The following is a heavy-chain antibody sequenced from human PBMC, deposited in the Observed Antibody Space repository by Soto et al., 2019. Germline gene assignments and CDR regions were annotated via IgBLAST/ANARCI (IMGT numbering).Heavy chain of an antibody. CDR1: GFTFSSYG. J-gene: IGHJ4*02. CDR2: ISHDGGNR. Sequence: QVQLVESGGGVVQPGRSLRLSCAASGFTFSSYGMYWVRQAPGKGLECVAYISHDGGNRYSADSVKGRFTIFRDNSKSTLYLQMNSLGSEDGAVYYCAKDRRDGYFDNWGQGTLVTVSS. V-gene: IGHV3-30*18. CDR3: AKDRRDGYFDN.